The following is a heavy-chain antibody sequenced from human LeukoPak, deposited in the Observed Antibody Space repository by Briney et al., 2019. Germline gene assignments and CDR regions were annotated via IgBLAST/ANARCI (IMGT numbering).Heavy chain of an antibody. CDR2: ISSSGSTI. J-gene: IGHJ4*02. Sequence: AGGSLRLSCAASGFTFSDYYMSWIRQAPGKGLEWVSYISSSGSTIYYADSVKGRFTISRDNAKNSLYLQMNSLRAEDTAVYYCARDPSYCYDSSGYYKSGGGYWGQGTLVTVSS. D-gene: IGHD3-22*01. CDR1: GFTFSDYY. CDR3: ARDPSYCYDSSGYYKSGGGY. V-gene: IGHV3-11*01.